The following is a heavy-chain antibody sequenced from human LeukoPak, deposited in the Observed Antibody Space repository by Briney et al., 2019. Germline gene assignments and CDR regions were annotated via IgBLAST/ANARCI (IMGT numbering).Heavy chain of an antibody. CDR2: INQDGNEK. J-gene: IGHJ4*02. CDR3: ARSIVGATTGFDY. V-gene: IGHV3-7*01. CDR1: GFTFSSYW. D-gene: IGHD1-26*01. Sequence: GGSLRLSCAASGFTFSSYWMSWVRRAPGKGLEWVANINQDGNEKYYVDSVKGRFTISRDNAKNSLYLQMNSLRAEDTAVYYCARSIVGATTGFDYWGQGTLVTVSS.